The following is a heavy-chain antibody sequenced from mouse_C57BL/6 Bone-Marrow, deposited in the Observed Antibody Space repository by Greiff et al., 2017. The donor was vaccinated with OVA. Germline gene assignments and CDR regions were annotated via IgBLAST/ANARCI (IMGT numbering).Heavy chain of an antibody. Sequence: VQLQQSGPELVRPGASVKISCKAPGYTFTSHWMQWVRQRPGQGLEWIGEIFSGSGSTYYNEKFKGKATLTVDTSSSTASMQLSSLTSEDSAVYFCARYYYGSHYAMDYWGQGTSVTVSS. V-gene: IGHV1-56*01. CDR3: ARYYYGSHYAMDY. CDR1: GYTFTSHW. CDR2: IFSGSGST. D-gene: IGHD1-1*01. J-gene: IGHJ4*01.